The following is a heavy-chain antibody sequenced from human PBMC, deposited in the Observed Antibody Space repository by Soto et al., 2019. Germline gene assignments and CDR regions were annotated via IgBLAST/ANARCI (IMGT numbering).Heavy chain of an antibody. Sequence: VRQAPGQGLEWMGIINPSGGSTSYAQKFQGRVTMTRDTSTSTVYMELSSLRSEDTAVYYCARDPTDYYDSSGSPGYWGQGTLVTVSS. J-gene: IGHJ4*02. D-gene: IGHD3-22*01. CDR2: INPSGGST. CDR3: ARDPTDYYDSSGSPGY. V-gene: IGHV1-46*03.